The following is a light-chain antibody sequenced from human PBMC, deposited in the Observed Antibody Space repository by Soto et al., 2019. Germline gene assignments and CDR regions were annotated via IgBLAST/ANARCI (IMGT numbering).Light chain of an antibody. V-gene: IGKV1-5*01. J-gene: IGKJ1*01. CDR1: QSISIW. CDR2: DAS. Sequence: DIQMTQSPSTLSASVGDRVTITCRASQSISIWLAWYQHKPGKAPKLLIYDASNLESGVPSRFSGSGSGTEFTLTISSLQPDDFTTYYCQQYNTFWTFGQGTKVDIK. CDR3: QQYNTFWT.